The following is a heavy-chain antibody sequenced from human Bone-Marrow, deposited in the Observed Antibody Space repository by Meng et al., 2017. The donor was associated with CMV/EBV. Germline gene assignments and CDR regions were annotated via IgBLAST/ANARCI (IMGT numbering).Heavy chain of an antibody. CDR2: IKQDGSEK. V-gene: IGHV3-7*01. CDR3: APQLGGVGTY. Sequence: GGSLRLSCAASGFTFSSFWMSWVRQAPGKGLEWVANIKQDGSEKYYVDSVKGRFTISRDNAKNTMYVQMNSLRGEDTAVYYCAPQLGGVGTYWGQGTVVTVSS. CDR1: GFTFSSFW. D-gene: IGHD2-21*02. J-gene: IGHJ4*02.